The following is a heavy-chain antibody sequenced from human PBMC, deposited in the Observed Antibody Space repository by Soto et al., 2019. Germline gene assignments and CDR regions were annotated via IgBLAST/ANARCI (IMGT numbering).Heavy chain of an antibody. Sequence: GGSLRLSCAASGFTFSSYWMSWVRQAPGKGLEWVANIKQDGSEKYYVDSVKGRFTISRDNAKNSLYLQMNSLRAEDTAVYYCARGPPYDILTGYYPPLRFDPWGQGTLVTVSS. V-gene: IGHV3-7*05. CDR1: GFTFSSYW. J-gene: IGHJ5*02. D-gene: IGHD3-9*01. CDR2: IKQDGSEK. CDR3: ARGPPYDILTGYYPPLRFDP.